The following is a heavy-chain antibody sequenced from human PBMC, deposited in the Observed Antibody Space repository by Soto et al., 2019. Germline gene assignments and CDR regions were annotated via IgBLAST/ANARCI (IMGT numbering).Heavy chain of an antibody. CDR1: GLTFSSYA. CDR2: ISSSGSTA. D-gene: IGHD3-10*01. J-gene: IGHJ4*02. Sequence: PGGSLRLSCAASGLTFSSYAMILVRQAPGKGLEWISYISSSGSTAYYASSVEGRFTISRDNANNSVYLQMDSLRAEDTALYYCTRAAWFPYLSFYWGQGALVTVSS. CDR3: TRAAWFPYLSFY. V-gene: IGHV3-48*03.